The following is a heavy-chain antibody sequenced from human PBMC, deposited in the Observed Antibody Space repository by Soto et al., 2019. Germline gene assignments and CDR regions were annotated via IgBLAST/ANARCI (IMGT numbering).Heavy chain of an antibody. CDR1: GFTFSSYG. CDR2: IWYDGSNK. D-gene: IGHD3-10*01. J-gene: IGHJ6*01. V-gene: IGHV3-33*06. CDR3: AKDFDYYGSGIYPQRMEV. Sequence: QVQLVESGGGVVQPGRSLRLSCAASGFTFSSYGMHWVRQAPGKGLEWVAVIWYDGSNKYYADSVKGRFTISRDNSKNNVYLEMDHPRGGDQAVYLCAKDFDYYGSGIYPQRMEVLGQGATVTVSS.